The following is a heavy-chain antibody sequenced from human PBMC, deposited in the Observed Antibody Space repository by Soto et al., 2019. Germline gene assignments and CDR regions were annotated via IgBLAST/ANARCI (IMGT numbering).Heavy chain of an antibody. CDR1: GYTFTGYY. CDR3: ARDPALIVATIMEPDYYFDY. Sequence: GASVKVSCKASGYTFTGYYMHWVRQAPGQGLEWMGWINPNSGGTNYAQKFQGWVTMTRDTSISTAYMELSRLRSDDTAVYYCARDPALIVATIMEPDYYFDYWGQGTLVTVSS. J-gene: IGHJ4*02. D-gene: IGHD5-12*01. CDR2: INPNSGGT. V-gene: IGHV1-2*04.